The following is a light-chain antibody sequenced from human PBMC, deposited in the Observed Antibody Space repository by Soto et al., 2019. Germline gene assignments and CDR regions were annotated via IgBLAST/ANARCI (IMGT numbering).Light chain of an antibody. CDR2: NTS. CDR3: QHYCGSFI. Sequence: EIVWTQSPGTLSLSPGEGATVSCRVSQSINSKSLVWYQRNFGQAPRLLIYNTSSRATGIPDRFSGSGSGTDFTLSISRLEPEDFAVYYWQHYCGSFIFGHGTNVDFK. V-gene: IGKV3-20*01. CDR1: QSINSKS. J-gene: IGKJ1*01.